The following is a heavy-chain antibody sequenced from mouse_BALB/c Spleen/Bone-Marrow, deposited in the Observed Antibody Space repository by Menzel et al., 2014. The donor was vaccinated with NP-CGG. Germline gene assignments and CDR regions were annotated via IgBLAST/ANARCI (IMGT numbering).Heavy chain of an antibody. D-gene: IGHD2-4*01. Sequence: VKLVESGAEFVMPGASVKMSCKASGYTFTDKWMHWVKQRPGQGLEWIGAIDTSDSYINYNQKFKGKASLTVDASSSTAYMHLSSLTSNDSAVYYCARGGHDFSLDYWAQGTSVIVSS. J-gene: IGHJ4*01. CDR3: ARGGHDFSLDY. CDR2: IDTSDSYI. V-gene: IGHV1-69*01. CDR1: GYTFTDKW.